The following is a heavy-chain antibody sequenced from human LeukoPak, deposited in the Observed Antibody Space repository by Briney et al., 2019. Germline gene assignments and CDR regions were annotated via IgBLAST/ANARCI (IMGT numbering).Heavy chain of an antibody. V-gene: IGHV3-23*01. CDR2: ISGSGGST. CDR3: AKGPAMVRGTFDP. CDR1: GFTFSSYG. Sequence: GGSLRLSCAASGFTFSSYGMSWVRQAPGKGLEWVSAISGSGGSTYYADSVKGRFTISRDYSKNTLYLQMNSLRTEETAVYYCAKGPAMVRGTFDPWGQGTLVTVSS. J-gene: IGHJ5*02. D-gene: IGHD3-10*01.